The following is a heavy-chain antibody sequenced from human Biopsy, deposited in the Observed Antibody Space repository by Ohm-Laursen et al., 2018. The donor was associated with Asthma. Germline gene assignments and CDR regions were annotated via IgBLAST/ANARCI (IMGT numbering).Heavy chain of an antibody. D-gene: IGHD3-10*01. Sequence: ASVKVSCKTSGYTFNSAGITWVRQAPGQGLEWMGWISVYNGNTKVAQKLQDRVTMITDTSMSTAYMELRSLRSDDTAVYFCARAVDYSHYYGTDVWGQGTTVTVS. CDR1: GYTFNSAG. V-gene: IGHV1-18*01. J-gene: IGHJ6*02. CDR3: ARAVDYSHYYGTDV. CDR2: ISVYNGNT.